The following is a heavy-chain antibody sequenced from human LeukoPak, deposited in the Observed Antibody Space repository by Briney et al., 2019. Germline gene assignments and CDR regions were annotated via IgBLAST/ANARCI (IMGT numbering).Heavy chain of an antibody. Sequence: AASVKLSCEASGYAFTSYGISWVRQAPGQGLEWMGWISAYNGNTNYAQKLQGRVTMTTDTSTSTAYMELRSLRSDDTAVYYCARGLRYYDFWGGYFDYWGQGTLVTVSS. CDR2: ISAYNGNT. D-gene: IGHD3-3*01. J-gene: IGHJ4*02. V-gene: IGHV1-18*01. CDR1: GYAFTSYG. CDR3: ARGLRYYDFWGGYFDY.